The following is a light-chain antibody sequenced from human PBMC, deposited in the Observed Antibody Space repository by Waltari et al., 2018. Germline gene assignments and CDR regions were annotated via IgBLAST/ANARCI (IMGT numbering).Light chain of an antibody. V-gene: IGKV3-11*01. CDR2: AAS. CDR3: QQRSNWPT. J-gene: IGKJ1*01. CDR1: QSVRSY. Sequence: EIVLTQSPATLSLSPVARATLSCRASQSVRSYLAWYQQNPGQPPRLLIYAASSRAPGIPARFSGSGSGTDFTLTISSLEPEDFAVYHCQQRSNWPTFGQGTKVEIK.